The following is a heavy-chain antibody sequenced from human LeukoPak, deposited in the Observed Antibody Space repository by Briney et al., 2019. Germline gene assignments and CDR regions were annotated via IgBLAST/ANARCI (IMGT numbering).Heavy chain of an antibody. CDR3: AREPLFDY. Sequence: SETLSHTCTVSGGSISSGSYYWSWIRQPAGKGLEWIGRIYTSGSTHYNPSLKSRVTISVDTSKNQFSLKLSSVTAADTAVYYCAREPLFDYWGQGTLVTVSS. CDR1: GGSISSGSYY. CDR2: IYTSGST. V-gene: IGHV4-61*02. J-gene: IGHJ4*02.